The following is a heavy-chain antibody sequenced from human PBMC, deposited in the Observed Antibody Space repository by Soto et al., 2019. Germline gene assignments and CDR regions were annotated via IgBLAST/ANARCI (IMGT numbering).Heavy chain of an antibody. J-gene: IGHJ5*02. D-gene: IGHD6-6*01. CDR3: ARDHAQLQWFDP. Sequence: ASVKVSCKASGGTFSSYAISWVRQAPGQGLEWMGGIIPIFGTANYAQKFQGRVTITADESTSTAYMELSSLRSEDTAVYYCARDHAQLQWFDPWGQGTLVTVSS. CDR1: GGTFSSYA. CDR2: IIPIFGTA. V-gene: IGHV1-69*13.